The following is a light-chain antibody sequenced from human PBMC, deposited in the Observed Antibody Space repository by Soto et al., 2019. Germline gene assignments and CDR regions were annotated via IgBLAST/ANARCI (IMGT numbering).Light chain of an antibody. V-gene: IGLV2-8*01. CDR1: SSDVGGYNY. J-gene: IGLJ1*01. Sequence: QSALTQPPSASGSPGQSVTISCTGTSSDVGGYNYVSWYQQHPGKVPKLMIYEVSKRPSGVPDRFSGSKSGTTAALTVSGLQAEDAADYYCSSYVGTNSYVFGTGTKLTV. CDR3: SSYVGTNSYV. CDR2: EVS.